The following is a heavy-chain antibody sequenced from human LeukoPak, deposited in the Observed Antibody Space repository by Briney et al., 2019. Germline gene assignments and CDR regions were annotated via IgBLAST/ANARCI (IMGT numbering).Heavy chain of an antibody. CDR3: AKDDGSGTTDY. CDR2: ISGSGGST. J-gene: IGHJ4*02. D-gene: IGHD3-10*01. V-gene: IGHV3-23*01. Sequence: GGSLRLSCAAPGFTFSSYAMNWVRQAPGKGLDWVSAISGSGGSTYYADSVKGRFTISRDNSKNTLYLQMKSLRADDTAVYYCAKDDGSGTTDYWGQGTLITVSS. CDR1: GFTFSSYA.